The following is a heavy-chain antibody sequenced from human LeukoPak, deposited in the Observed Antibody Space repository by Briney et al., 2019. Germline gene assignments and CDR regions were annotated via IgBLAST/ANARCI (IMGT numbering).Heavy chain of an antibody. CDR3: ARVSSRQLVTVDY. CDR2: INSDGSST. Sequence: PGGSLRLSCAASGFTFSSYWMHWVRQAPGKGLVWVSRINSDGSSTSYADSVKGRFTTSRDNAKNTLYLQMNSLRAEDTAVYYCARVSSRQLVTVDYWGQGTLVTVSS. CDR1: GFTFSSYW. D-gene: IGHD6-13*01. J-gene: IGHJ4*02. V-gene: IGHV3-74*01.